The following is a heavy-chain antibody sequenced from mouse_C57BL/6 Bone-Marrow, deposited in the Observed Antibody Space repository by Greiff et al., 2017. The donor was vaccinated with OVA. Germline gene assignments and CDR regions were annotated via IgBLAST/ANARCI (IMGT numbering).Heavy chain of an antibody. J-gene: IGHJ2*01. CDR3: TVYYGSSYGFDY. Sequence: VHVKQSGAELVRPGASVKLSCTASGFNIKDDYMHWVKQRPEQGLEWIGWIDPENGDTEYASKFQGKATITADTSSNTAYLQLSSLTSEDTAVYYCTVYYGSSYGFDYWGQGTTLTVSS. V-gene: IGHV14-4*01. D-gene: IGHD1-1*01. CDR2: IDPENGDT. CDR1: GFNIKDDY.